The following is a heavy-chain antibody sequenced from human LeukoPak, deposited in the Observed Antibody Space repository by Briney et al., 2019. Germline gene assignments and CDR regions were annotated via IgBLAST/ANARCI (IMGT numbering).Heavy chain of an antibody. J-gene: IGHJ5*02. CDR2: MNPPSGNT. D-gene: IGHD4-23*01. V-gene: IGHV1-8*01. CDR3: ARDFGGNSGWFDP. CDR1: GYTFTNYD. Sequence: ASVKVSCKASGYTFTNYDINWVRQAPGQGPERMGWMNPPSGNTGYAQKFQGRVTITRDTSISTAYMELSSLRSEDAAVYYCARDFGGNSGWFDPWGQGTLVAVSS.